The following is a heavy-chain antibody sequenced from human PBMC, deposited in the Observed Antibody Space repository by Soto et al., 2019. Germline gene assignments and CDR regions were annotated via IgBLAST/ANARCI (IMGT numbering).Heavy chain of an antibody. CDR3: ARGGYGSGSYDY. D-gene: IGHD3-10*01. V-gene: IGHV4-59*01. J-gene: IGHJ4*02. CDR1: GYSISSYY. Sequence: SETLSLTCTFSGYSISSYYWSWIRQPPGKGLEWIGYIYYSGSTNYNPSLQSRVTISVDTSKNQFSLKLSSVTAADTAVYYCARGGYGSGSYDYWGQGTLVTVSS. CDR2: IYYSGST.